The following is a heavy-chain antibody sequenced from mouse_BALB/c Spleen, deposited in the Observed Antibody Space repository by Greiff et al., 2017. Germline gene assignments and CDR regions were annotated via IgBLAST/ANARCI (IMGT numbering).Heavy chain of an antibody. CDR2: ISSGGSYT. J-gene: IGHJ4*01. Sequence: EVKLMESGGGLVKPGGSLKLSCAASGFTFSSYAMSWVRQSPEKRLEWVAEISSGGSYTYYPDTVTGRFTISRDNAKNTLYLEMSSLRSEDTAMYDCARGGYGNSYAMDYWGQGTSVTVSS. D-gene: IGHD2-10*02. CDR3: ARGGYGNSYAMDY. V-gene: IGHV5-9-4*01. CDR1: GFTFSSYA.